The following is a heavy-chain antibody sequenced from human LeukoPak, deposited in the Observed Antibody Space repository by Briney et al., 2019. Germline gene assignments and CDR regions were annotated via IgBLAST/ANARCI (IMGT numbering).Heavy chain of an antibody. CDR3: ARGNEYSSSSFPNYYYYYYMDV. Sequence: SETLSLTCTVSGGSISSGSYYWSWIRQPAGKGLEWIGRIYTSGSTNYNPSLKSRVTISVDTSKNQFSLKLSSVTAADTAVYYCARGNEYSSSSFPNYYYYYYMDVWGKGTTVTVSS. J-gene: IGHJ6*03. D-gene: IGHD6-6*01. CDR1: GGSISSGSYY. V-gene: IGHV4-61*02. CDR2: IYTSGST.